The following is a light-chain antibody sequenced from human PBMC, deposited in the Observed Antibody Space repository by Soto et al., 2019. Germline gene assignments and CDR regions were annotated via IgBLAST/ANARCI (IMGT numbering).Light chain of an antibody. Sequence: QSVLTQPRSVSGSPGQSVTISCTGTSSDVGGYNYVSWYQQHPGKAPKLMIYDVSDRPSGISSRFSGSKSGNTASLTISGLQTEDEADYYCSSYTSSSTLFGTGTKVTVL. J-gene: IGLJ1*01. CDR1: SSDVGGYNY. CDR2: DVS. V-gene: IGLV2-14*01. CDR3: SSYTSSSTL.